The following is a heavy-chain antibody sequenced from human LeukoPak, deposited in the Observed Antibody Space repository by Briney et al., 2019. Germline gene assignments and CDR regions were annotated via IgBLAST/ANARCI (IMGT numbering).Heavy chain of an antibody. Sequence: GGSLRLSWAASGFTFSSYGMHWVRQAPGKGLEWEAVRWYDGSNKYYGDSVKGRFTISRDNSKKTLYLQMNSLRVEDTAVYYCARGDGYNDAEYLQHWGQGTLVTVS. CDR3: ARGDGYNDAEYLQH. J-gene: IGHJ1*01. CDR2: RWYDGSNK. CDR1: GFTFSSYG. D-gene: IGHD5-24*01. V-gene: IGHV3-33*01.